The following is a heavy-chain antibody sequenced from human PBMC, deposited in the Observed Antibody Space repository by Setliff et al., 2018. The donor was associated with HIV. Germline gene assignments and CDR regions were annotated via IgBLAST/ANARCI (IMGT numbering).Heavy chain of an antibody. CDR2: INAGTGNT. V-gene: IGHV1-3*01. Sequence: ASVTVSCKASGYRFTGFAIHWVRQAPGQRFEWMGWINAGTGNTKYSQKFQDRVTISRDIHANTAYMELSSLRSEDTALYFCATFDYNLFTGCPCWGQGPLVTVSS. D-gene: IGHD3-9*01. CDR3: ATFDYNLFTGCPC. CDR1: GYRFTGFA. J-gene: IGHJ4*02.